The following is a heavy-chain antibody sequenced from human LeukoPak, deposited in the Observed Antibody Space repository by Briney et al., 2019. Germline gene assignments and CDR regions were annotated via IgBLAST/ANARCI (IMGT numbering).Heavy chain of an antibody. CDR3: AKDRVPDSRWDIDY. CDR1: GFSFSTYT. J-gene: IGHJ4*02. CDR2: IFGSGDVT. V-gene: IGHV3-23*01. D-gene: IGHD1-14*01. Sequence: GGSLRLSCAGSGFSFSTYTMNWVRQAPGKGLEWVSVIFGSGDVTYYADSVKGRLTTSRDNSKNTVYLQMNSMRDEDTAVYYCAKDRVPDSRWDIDYWGQGTLVTVSS.